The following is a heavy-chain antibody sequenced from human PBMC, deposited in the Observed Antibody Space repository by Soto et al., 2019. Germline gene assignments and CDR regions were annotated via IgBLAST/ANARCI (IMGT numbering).Heavy chain of an antibody. D-gene: IGHD6-6*01. CDR1: GGSISSGDYY. V-gene: IGHV4-30-4*01. Sequence: PSETLSLTCTVSGGSISSGDYYWSWIRQPPGKGLEWIGYIYYSGSTYYNPSLKSRVTISVDTSKNQFSLKLSSVTAADTAVYYCARSGLRSIAARPGGWFDLWGQGTLVTVSS. CDR2: IYYSGST. CDR3: ARSGLRSIAARPGGWFDL. J-gene: IGHJ5*02.